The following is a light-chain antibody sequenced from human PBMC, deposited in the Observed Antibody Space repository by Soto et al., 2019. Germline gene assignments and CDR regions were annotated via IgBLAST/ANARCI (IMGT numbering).Light chain of an antibody. V-gene: IGKV1-39*01. CDR1: QSISTY. CDR3: QQSYSIPQR. J-gene: IGKJ1*01. CDR2: AAS. Sequence: DIHMTQSPPSLSAPVLGSFTITCRASQSISTYLNWYQQKPGKAPKLLIYAASSLQSGVPSRFSGSGSGTDFTLTISSLQPEDFATYYCQQSYSIPQRFGQGTKV.